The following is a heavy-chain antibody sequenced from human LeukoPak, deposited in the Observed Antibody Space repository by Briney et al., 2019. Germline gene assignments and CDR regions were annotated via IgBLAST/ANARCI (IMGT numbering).Heavy chain of an antibody. J-gene: IGHJ4*02. CDR2: ISSSSSYI. CDR1: GFTFSSYS. V-gene: IGHV3-21*01. CDR3: ARAGGGGLGYFDY. D-gene: IGHD2-15*01. Sequence: GGSLRLSCAASGFTFSSYSMNWVRQAPGKGLEWVSSISSSSSYIYYADSVKGRFTISRDNAKNSLYLQMNSLRAEDTAVYYCARAGGGGLGYFDYWGQGTLATVSS.